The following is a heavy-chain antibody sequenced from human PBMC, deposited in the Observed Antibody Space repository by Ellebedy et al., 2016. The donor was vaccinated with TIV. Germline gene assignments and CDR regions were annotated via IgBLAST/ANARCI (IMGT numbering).Heavy chain of an antibody. CDR2: ISGSGDNT. D-gene: IGHD2-8*01. Sequence: PGGSLRLSCAASGFSFSSYAMSWVRQAPGKGLEWVSAISGSGDNTFYADSVKGRFTISRDNSKNTLYLQLNNLRAEDTAVYYCAKEGAFYAMGYFDPWGQGTLVSVSS. CDR3: AKEGAFYAMGYFDP. CDR1: GFSFSSYA. J-gene: IGHJ5*02. V-gene: IGHV3-23*01.